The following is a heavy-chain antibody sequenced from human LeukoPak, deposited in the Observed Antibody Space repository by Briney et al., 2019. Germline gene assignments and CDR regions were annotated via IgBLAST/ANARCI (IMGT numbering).Heavy chain of an antibody. Sequence: SETLSLTCAVYGGSFSGYYWSWIRQPPGKGLEWIGEINHSGSTNYNPSLKSRVTISVDTSKNQFSLKLSSVTAADTAVYYCAREYGGNAFDIWGQGTMVTVSS. CDR2: INHSGST. CDR1: GGSFSGYY. D-gene: IGHD4-17*01. J-gene: IGHJ3*02. V-gene: IGHV4-34*01. CDR3: AREYGGNAFDI.